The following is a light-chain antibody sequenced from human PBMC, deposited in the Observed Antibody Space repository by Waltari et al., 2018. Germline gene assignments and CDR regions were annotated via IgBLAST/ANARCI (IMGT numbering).Light chain of an antibody. V-gene: IGKV3-15*01. CDR1: QGVHDN. CDR2: GAS. CDR3: QQYNRWPPHT. Sequence: EPVLTQSPATLSVSPADRVTLSCRASQGVHDNLAWYQQKPGQAPRLLIYGASTRATGIPARVRGTGSGTDFTLTITSLQSEDFALYYCQQYNRWPPHTFGGGTKVEIK. J-gene: IGKJ4*01.